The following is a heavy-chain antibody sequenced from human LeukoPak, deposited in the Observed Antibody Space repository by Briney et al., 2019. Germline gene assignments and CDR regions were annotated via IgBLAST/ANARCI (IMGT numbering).Heavy chain of an antibody. CDR3: ARIGGYCSSTSCDTGGGYFDY. CDR1: GGTFSSYA. V-gene: IGHV1-69*05. CDR2: IIPIFGTA. J-gene: IGHJ4*02. D-gene: IGHD2-2*02. Sequence: SVKVSCKASGGTFSSYAISWVRQAPGQGLEWMGGIIPIFGTANYAQKFRGRVTITTDESTSTAYMELSSLRSEDTAVYYCARIGGYCSSTSCDTGGGYFDYWGQGTLVTVSS.